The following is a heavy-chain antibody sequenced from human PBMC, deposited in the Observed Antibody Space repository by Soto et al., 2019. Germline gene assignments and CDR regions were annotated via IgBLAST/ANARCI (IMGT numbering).Heavy chain of an antibody. V-gene: IGHV3-23*01. Sequence: GGSLRLSCAASGFTFNSYAMSWVRQAPGKGLEWVSAISGSGGTTIYADSVKGRSTISRDNSKNTLSLQLNSLRAEDTAVYYCAKSPYYFHIDVWGKGTTVTVSS. CDR1: GFTFNSYA. J-gene: IGHJ6*03. CDR3: AKSPYYFHIDV. CDR2: ISGSGGTT.